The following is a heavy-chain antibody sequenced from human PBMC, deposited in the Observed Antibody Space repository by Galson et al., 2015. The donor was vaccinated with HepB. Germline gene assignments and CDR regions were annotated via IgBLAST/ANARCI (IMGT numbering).Heavy chain of an antibody. J-gene: IGHJ3*02. V-gene: IGHV3-48*01. CDR3: ARIYYGSGSYYAFDI. D-gene: IGHD3-10*01. CDR2: ISSSSTTI. Sequence: SLRLSCAASGFTFTSYSMNWVRQAPGKGLEWVSYISSSSTTIYYADSVKGRFTISRANAKNSLYLQMNSLRADDTAVYYCARIYYGSGSYYAFDIWGQGTMVTVSS. CDR1: GFTFTSYS.